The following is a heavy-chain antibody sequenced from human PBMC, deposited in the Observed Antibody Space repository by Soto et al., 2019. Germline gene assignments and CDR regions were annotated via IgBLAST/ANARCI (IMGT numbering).Heavy chain of an antibody. J-gene: IGHJ4*02. CDR3: AKAGAAAAGTEPNY. D-gene: IGHD6-13*01. V-gene: IGHV3-9*01. CDR1: GFTFDDYA. Sequence: EVQLVESGGGLVQPGRSLRLSCAASGFTFDDYAMHWVRQAPGKGLEWVSGISWNSGSIGYADSVKGLFTISRDNAKNSLYLQMNSLRAEDTALYYCAKAGAAAAGTEPNYWGQGTLVTVSS. CDR2: ISWNSGSI.